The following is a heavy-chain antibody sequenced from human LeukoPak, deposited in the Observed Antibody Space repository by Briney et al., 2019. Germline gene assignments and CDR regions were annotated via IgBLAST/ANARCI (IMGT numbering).Heavy chain of an antibody. Sequence: GGSLRLSCAASGFTFSSYAMSWVRQAPGKGREWFSAISGSGGSTYYADSVKGRFTISRGNSKNTLYLQMNSLRAEDTAVYYCAKEDCSGGSCYGFDYWGQGTLVTVSS. V-gene: IGHV3-23*01. J-gene: IGHJ4*02. D-gene: IGHD2-15*01. CDR2: ISGSGGST. CDR3: AKEDCSGGSCYGFDY. CDR1: GFTFSSYA.